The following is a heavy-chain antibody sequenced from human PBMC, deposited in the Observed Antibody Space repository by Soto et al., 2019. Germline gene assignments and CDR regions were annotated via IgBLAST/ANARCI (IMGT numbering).Heavy chain of an antibody. CDR2: IYPGDSDT. J-gene: IGHJ5*02. D-gene: IGHD2-15*01. V-gene: IGHV5-51*01. CDR1: GYSFTSYW. CDR3: ARQYGCSGGSCYWTGLDP. Sequence: GESLKISCKGSGYSFTSYWIGWVRQMPGKGLEWMGIIYPGDSDTRYSPTFQGQVTISADKSISTAYLQWSSLKASDPAMYYCARQYGCSGGSCYWTGLDPWGQGTLVTVSS.